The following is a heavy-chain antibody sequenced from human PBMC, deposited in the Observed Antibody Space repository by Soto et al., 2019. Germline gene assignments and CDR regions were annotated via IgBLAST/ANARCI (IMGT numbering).Heavy chain of an antibody. J-gene: IGHJ4*02. CDR2: IYSGGST. V-gene: IGHV3-66*01. CDR3: AREGIRSPLYY. D-gene: IGHD4-17*01. CDR1: GFTVSSNY. Sequence: EVQLVESGGGLVQPGGSLRLSCAVSGFTVSSNYMSWVRQAPGKGLEWVSVIYSGGSTYYADSVKGRFTISRDNSKNTLYLQMTSLRAEETAVYYCAREGIRSPLYYWGQGTLVTVSS.